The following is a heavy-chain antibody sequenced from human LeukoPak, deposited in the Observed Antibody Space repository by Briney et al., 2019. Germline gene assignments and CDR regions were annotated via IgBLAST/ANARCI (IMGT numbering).Heavy chain of an antibody. D-gene: IGHD6-13*01. CDR2: INPDSGGT. Sequence: GASVKVSCKAFGYTFTGYYTHWVRQAPGQGLEWLGWINPDSGGTNYAQKFQGRVTVTRDTSISTAYMDLSSLRSDDTAVYYCARDIASTSDGSDYWGQGTLVTVSS. J-gene: IGHJ4*02. CDR3: ARDIASTSDGSDY. V-gene: IGHV1-2*02. CDR1: GYTFTGYY.